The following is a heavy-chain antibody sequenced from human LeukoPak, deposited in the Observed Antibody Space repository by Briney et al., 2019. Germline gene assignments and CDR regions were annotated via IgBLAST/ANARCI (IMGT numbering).Heavy chain of an antibody. D-gene: IGHD6-6*01. J-gene: IGHJ6*03. V-gene: IGHV3-9*01. CDR1: GFTFDDYA. CDR3: ARDCPYSSWPLDYYYYMDV. Sequence: PGRSLRLSCATSGFTFDDYAMHWVRQSPGKGLEWVSGISWNSGTIGYADSVKGRFTISRDNAKNSLYLQMNSLRAEDTAVYYCARDCPYSSWPLDYYYYMDVWGKGTTVTVSS. CDR2: ISWNSGTI.